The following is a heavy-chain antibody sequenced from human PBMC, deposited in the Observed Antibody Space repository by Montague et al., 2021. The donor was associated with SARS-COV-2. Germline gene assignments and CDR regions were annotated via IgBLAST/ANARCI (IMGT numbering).Heavy chain of an antibody. CDR2: ISYSGST. Sequence: SETLSLTCTVSGDSISSTDHYWAWMRQPPGKGLEWIGGISYSGSTXYNPSLKSRVTISVDTSKNLFSLQLNSVTAADTSVYYCARHLRVGNGGYGFDSDFWGQGALVSVSS. D-gene: IGHD3-16*02. V-gene: IGHV4-39*01. J-gene: IGHJ4*02. CDR3: ARHLRVGNGGYGFDSDF. CDR1: GDSISSTDHY.